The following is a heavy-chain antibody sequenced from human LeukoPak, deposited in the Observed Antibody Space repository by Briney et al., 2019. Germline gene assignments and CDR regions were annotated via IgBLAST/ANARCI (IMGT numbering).Heavy chain of an antibody. CDR1: GFTFSSYS. J-gene: IGHJ4*02. CDR3: ARGVFGGSYFDY. V-gene: IGHV3-21*01. Sequence: PGGSLRLSCAASGFTFSSYSMNWVRQAPGKGLEWVSSISSSSSYIYYADSVKGRFTISRDNAKNSLYLQMNSLRAEDTAVYYCARGVFGGSYFDYWGQGTLVTVSS. CDR2: ISSSSSYI. D-gene: IGHD1-26*01.